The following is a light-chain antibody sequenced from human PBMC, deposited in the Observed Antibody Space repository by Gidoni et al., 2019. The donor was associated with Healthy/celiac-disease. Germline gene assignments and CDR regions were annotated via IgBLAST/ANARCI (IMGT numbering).Light chain of an antibody. J-gene: IGKJ2*01. CDR2: GAS. CDR3: QQYGSSPRYT. V-gene: IGKV3-20*01. Sequence: EIVLTQSPGTLSLSPGERATLSCRASQSVSSSYLAWYQQNPGQAPRLLIYGASSRATGIPDRFSVSGSGTDFTLTIRRLEPEDFALYYCQQYGSSPRYTFGQGTKLEIK. CDR1: QSVSSSY.